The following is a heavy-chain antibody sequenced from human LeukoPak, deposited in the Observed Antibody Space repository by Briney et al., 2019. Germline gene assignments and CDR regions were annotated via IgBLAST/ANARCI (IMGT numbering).Heavy chain of an antibody. J-gene: IGHJ6*03. CDR1: AESFSAYY. D-gene: IGHD2-2*03. CDR3: ARGNLDSFLAVPTPKRYYYYYMDV. CDR2: INHSGST. Sequence: PSETLSLTCEAYAESFSAYYWSWIRQSPGKGLEWIGEINHSGSTNYSPSLRSRVTISVDTSKKQFSLNLSSVNAADTAVYYCARGNLDSFLAVPTPKRYYYYYMDVWGRGTTVTVSS. V-gene: IGHV4-34*01.